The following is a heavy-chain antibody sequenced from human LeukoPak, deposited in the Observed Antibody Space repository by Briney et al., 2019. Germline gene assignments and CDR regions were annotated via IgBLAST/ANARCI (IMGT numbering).Heavy chain of an antibody. Sequence: SETLSLTCTVSGGSISSGSYYWSWIRQPAGKGLEWTGRIYTSGSTNYNPSLKSRVTISVDTSKNQFSLKLSSVTAADTAVYYCAREPQGFGELLSYFDYWGQGTLVTVSS. CDR1: GGSISSGSYY. D-gene: IGHD3-10*01. CDR2: IYTSGST. CDR3: AREPQGFGELLSYFDY. V-gene: IGHV4-61*02. J-gene: IGHJ4*02.